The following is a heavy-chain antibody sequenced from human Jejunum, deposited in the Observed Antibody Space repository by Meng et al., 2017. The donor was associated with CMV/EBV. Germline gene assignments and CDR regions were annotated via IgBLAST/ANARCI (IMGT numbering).Heavy chain of an antibody. J-gene: IGHJ6*02. Sequence: AFVFRNYAMSWVRQAPGKGLEWVSTISDSATGSNYADSVRGRFTISRDNSKNILFLQMNSLRAEDTAAYYCAKRRGNSYYYNMDVWGQGTTVTVSS. V-gene: IGHV3-23*01. CDR2: ISDSATGS. CDR1: AFVFRNYA. CDR3: AKRRGNSYYYNMDV. D-gene: IGHD1-1*01.